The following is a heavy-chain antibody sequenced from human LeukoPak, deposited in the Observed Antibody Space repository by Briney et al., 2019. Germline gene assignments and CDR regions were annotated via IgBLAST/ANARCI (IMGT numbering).Heavy chain of an antibody. V-gene: IGHV3-30*18. J-gene: IGHJ4*02. CDR2: ISYDGSNK. Sequence: GGSLRLSCATSGFTLSSYGMHWVRQAPGKGLEWVAVISYDGSNKYYADSVKGRFTISRDNSKNTLYLQMNSLRAEDTAVYYCAKGLFREEYSSSHYFDYWGQGTLVTVSS. D-gene: IGHD6-6*01. CDR1: GFTLSSYG. CDR3: AKGLFREEYSSSHYFDY.